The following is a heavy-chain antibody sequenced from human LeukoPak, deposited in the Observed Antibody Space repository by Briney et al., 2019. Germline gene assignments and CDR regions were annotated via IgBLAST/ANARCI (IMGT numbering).Heavy chain of an antibody. CDR3: AKGGVGATKLRDY. Sequence: GGSLRLSCAASGFTFSNYVMSWVRQAPGKGLEWVSSISGSGGSADYADSVKGRITISRDNSRDTLYLQMNGLRAEDTAVYYCAKGGVGATKLRDYWGQGILVTVSS. CDR2: ISGSGGSA. V-gene: IGHV3-23*01. J-gene: IGHJ4*02. CDR1: GFTFSNYV. D-gene: IGHD1-26*01.